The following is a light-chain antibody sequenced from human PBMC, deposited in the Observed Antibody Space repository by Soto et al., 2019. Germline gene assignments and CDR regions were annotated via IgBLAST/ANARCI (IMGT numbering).Light chain of an antibody. CDR1: QDISNY. V-gene: IGKV1-33*01. Sequence: DLQMTQSPSSLSASVGDRVTITCQASQDISNYLNWYQQKPGKAHKLLIYDASNLETGVPSRFSGSGSGTDFTFTISSLQPEDIATYYCQQYDNLLLTFGGGTKVEIK. CDR2: DAS. J-gene: IGKJ4*01. CDR3: QQYDNLLLT.